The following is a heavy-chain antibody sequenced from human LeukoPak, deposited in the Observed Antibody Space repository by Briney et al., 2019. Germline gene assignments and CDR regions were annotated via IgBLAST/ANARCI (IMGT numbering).Heavy chain of an antibody. V-gene: IGHV3-23*01. J-gene: IGHJ3*01. Sequence: HTGGSLRLSCAASGFTFSSYAMSWVRQAPGKGLEWVSAISGSGGSTYYADSVKGRFTISRDNSKNTLYLQMHSLRAEDTAVYYCAKGKVNHDGAFDFWGQGTMVTVSS. CDR2: ISGSGGST. CDR1: GFTFSSYA. D-gene: IGHD3-16*01. CDR3: AKGKVNHDGAFDF.